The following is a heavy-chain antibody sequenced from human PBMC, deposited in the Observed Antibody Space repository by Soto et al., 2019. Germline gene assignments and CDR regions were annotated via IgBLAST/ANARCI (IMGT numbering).Heavy chain of an antibody. Sequence: QVQLQESGPGLVKPSGTLSLTCAVSSGSISSSNWWSWVRQPPGKGLECMGEIYHSGSTNYNPSLKRRGTKTINKSNNQFSLKLSSVTAADTAVYYCARVGGGGRTQIVVVQAAMRKGAFDIWGQGTMVTVSS. CDR3: ARVGGGGRTQIVVVQAAMRKGAFDI. D-gene: IGHD2-2*01. CDR2: IYHSGST. V-gene: IGHV4-4*02. J-gene: IGHJ3*02. CDR1: SGSISSSNW.